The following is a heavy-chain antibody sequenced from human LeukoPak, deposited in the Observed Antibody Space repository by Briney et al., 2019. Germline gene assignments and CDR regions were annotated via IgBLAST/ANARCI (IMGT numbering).Heavy chain of an antibody. CDR1: GFTFSSYA. J-gene: IGHJ3*02. CDR2: ISSSSSYI. V-gene: IGHV3-21*01. D-gene: IGHD2-2*01. CDR3: ARDGGYCSSTSCYLSEDDAFDI. Sequence: PGGSLRLSCAASGFTFSSYAMHWVRQAPGKGLEWVSSISSSSSYIYYADSVKGRFTISRDNAKNSLYLQMNSLRAEDTAVYYCARDGGYCSSTSCYLSEDDAFDIWGQGTMVTVSS.